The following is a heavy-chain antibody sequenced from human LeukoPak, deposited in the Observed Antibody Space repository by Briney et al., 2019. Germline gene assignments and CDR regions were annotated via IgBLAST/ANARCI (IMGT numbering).Heavy chain of an antibody. J-gene: IGHJ6*03. CDR2: ISWDGGNT. CDR3: EKDKMIRVVYYCPMDV. D-gene: IGHD3-16*01. V-gene: IGHV3-43*01. Sequence: WVSLRLSCATSGFTCYDHTMHWVRQAPGKGLEWVSLISWDGGNTYYADSVKGRFTISRDNSKNSLYLKMKSMRTEYTALYYCEKDKMIRVVYYCPMDVWGKGTTVTVSS. CDR1: GFTCYDHT.